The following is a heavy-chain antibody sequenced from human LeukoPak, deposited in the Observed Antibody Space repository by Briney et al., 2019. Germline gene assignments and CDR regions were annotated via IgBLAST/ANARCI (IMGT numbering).Heavy chain of an antibody. Sequence: PGGSLRLSCAASGFTVSSNYMSWVRQAPGKGLEWFSVIYSGGSTYYADSVKGRFTISRDKSKNTLYLQMNSLRAEDTAVYYCATYYGANHGAFDIWGQGTMVTVSS. J-gene: IGHJ3*02. V-gene: IGHV3-53*01. D-gene: IGHD3-22*01. CDR2: IYSGGST. CDR1: GFTVSSNY. CDR3: ATYYGANHGAFDI.